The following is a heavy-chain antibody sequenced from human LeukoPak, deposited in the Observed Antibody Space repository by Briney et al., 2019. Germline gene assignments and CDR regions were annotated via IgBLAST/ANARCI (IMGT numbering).Heavy chain of an antibody. V-gene: IGHV3-9*01. Sequence: PGRSLRLSCAASGSTFDDYAMHWVRQAPGKGLEWVSGISWNSGSIGYADSVKGRFTISRDNAKNSLYLQMNSLRAEDTALYYCAKARLWFGELSPPDYWGQGTLVTVSS. CDR2: ISWNSGSI. CDR1: GSTFDDYA. J-gene: IGHJ4*02. D-gene: IGHD3-10*01. CDR3: AKARLWFGELSPPDY.